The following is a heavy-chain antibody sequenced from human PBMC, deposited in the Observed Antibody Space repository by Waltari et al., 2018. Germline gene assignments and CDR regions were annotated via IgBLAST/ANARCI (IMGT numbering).Heavy chain of an antibody. CDR2: ISANNGQT. J-gene: IGHJ5*02. CDR3: ARERHRLMEVGYLMALDP. D-gene: IGHD3-3*01. Sequence: QVQLVQSGAEVKKPGASVKVSCRASGYSFSDFGISWVRQAPGQGLEWMGWISANNGQTNHDRKFQGRLIMTKDTPTATVYMELSYLTSDDTAVYFCARERHRLMEVGYLMALDPWGQGTLVTVSS. V-gene: IGHV1-18*01. CDR1: GYSFSDFG.